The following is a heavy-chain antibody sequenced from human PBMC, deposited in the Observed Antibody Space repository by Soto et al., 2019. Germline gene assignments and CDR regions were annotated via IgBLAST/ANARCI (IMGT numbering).Heavy chain of an antibody. CDR1: GYTFTTYG. Sequence: QVQLVQSGAEVKKPGASVKVSCKASGYTFTTYGISWVRQAPGQGLEWMGWITAYNGNTNYAPKLQGRVTMTTDTSTSTAYMELRSLGSDDTAVYYWARGWFGEFVHYFDYWGQGTLVTVSS. D-gene: IGHD3-10*01. CDR3: ARGWFGEFVHYFDY. J-gene: IGHJ4*02. CDR2: ITAYNGNT. V-gene: IGHV1-18*01.